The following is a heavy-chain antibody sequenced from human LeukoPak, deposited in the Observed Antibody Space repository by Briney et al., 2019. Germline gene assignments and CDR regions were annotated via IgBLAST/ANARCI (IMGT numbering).Heavy chain of an antibody. V-gene: IGHV1-69*04. J-gene: IGHJ4*02. CDR3: ARHPGGGGDFPSGGAY. CDR1: GGTFSSYA. CDR2: IIPILGIA. D-gene: IGHD2-21*02. Sequence: ASVKVSCKASGGTFSSYAISSVRQAPGQGLEWMGRIIPILGIANYAQKFQGRVTITADKSTSTAYMELSSLTSEDPAVYYCARHPGGGGDFPSGGAYWGQGTLVTLSS.